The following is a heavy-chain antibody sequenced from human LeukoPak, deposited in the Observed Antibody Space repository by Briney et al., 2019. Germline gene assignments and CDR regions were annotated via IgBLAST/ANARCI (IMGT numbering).Heavy chain of an antibody. CDR3: ARGYCSSTSCYMFDY. D-gene: IGHD2-2*02. J-gene: IGHJ4*02. CDR1: GGSISSGDYY. Sequence: KPSETLPLTCTVSGGSISSGDYYWSWIRQPPGKGLEWIGYIYYSGSTYYNPSLKSRVTISVDTSKNQFSLKLSSVTAADTAVYYCARGYCSSTSCYMFDYWGQGTLVTVSS. CDR2: IYYSGST. V-gene: IGHV4-30-4*08.